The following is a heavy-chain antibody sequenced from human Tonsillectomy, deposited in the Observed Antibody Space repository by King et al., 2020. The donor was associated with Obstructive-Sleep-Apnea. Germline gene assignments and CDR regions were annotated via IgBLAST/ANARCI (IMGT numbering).Heavy chain of an antibody. J-gene: IGHJ4*02. CDR1: GGSITSHH. Sequence: VQLQESGPGLVKPSETLSLTCTVSGGSITSHHWSWIRQPPGKGLEGICYIHYSGGADYSPSLKSRVNMFADTSKNHLALKLTSVTVADTAVYYCAREGGGGVDYWGQGILVTVSS. D-gene: IGHD3-16*01. CDR2: IHYSGGA. V-gene: IGHV4-59*11. CDR3: AREGGGGVDY.